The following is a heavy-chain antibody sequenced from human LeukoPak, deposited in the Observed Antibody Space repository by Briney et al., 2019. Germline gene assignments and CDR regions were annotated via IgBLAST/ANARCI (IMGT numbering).Heavy chain of an antibody. Sequence: SVKVSCKASGGTFSSYAISWVRQAPGQGLEWMGRIIPIFGTANYAQKFQGRATITTDESTSTAYMELSSLRSEDTAVYYCASTYCSGGSCLSGFYYYYMDVWGKGTTVTVSS. J-gene: IGHJ6*03. CDR2: IIPIFGTA. CDR3: ASTYCSGGSCLSGFYYYYMDV. V-gene: IGHV1-69*05. D-gene: IGHD2-15*01. CDR1: GGTFSSYA.